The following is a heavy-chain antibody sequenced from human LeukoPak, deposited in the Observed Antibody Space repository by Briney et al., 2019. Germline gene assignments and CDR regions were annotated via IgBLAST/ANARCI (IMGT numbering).Heavy chain of an antibody. J-gene: IGHJ4*02. D-gene: IGHD1-26*01. Sequence: GGSLRLSCAASGFTVSSNYMSWVRQAPGKGLEWVSVIYSGGSTYYADSVKGRFTISRDNSKNTLYLQMNSLRSEDTAVYYCAAELYSGTYGRCCSFAFWGQGTLVTVSS. CDR2: IYSGGST. V-gene: IGHV3-53*01. CDR3: AAELYSGTYGRCCSFAF. CDR1: GFTVSSNY.